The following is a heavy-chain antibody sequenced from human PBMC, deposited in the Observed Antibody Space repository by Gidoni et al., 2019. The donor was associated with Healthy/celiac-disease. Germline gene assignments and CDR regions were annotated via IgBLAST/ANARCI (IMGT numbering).Heavy chain of an antibody. CDR3: ARGIVVVVAATLSRRTSNWFDP. J-gene: IGHJ5*02. V-gene: IGHV4-4*02. Sequence: QVQLQESGPGLVTPSGTLSLTCAVSGGSLSSSNWWSWVRQPPGKGLEWIGEIYHSGSTNYNPSLKSRVTISVDKSKNQFSLKLSSVTAADTAVYYCARGIVVVVAATLSRRTSNWFDPWGQGTLVTVSS. CDR1: GGSLSSSNW. D-gene: IGHD2-15*01. CDR2: IYHSGST.